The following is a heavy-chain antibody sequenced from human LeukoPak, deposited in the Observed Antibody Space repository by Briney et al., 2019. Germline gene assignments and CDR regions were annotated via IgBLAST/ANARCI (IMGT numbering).Heavy chain of an antibody. CDR2: INHSGST. Sequence: SETLTLTCAVYGGSFSGYYWSWIRQPPGKGLEWIGEINHSGSTNYNPSLKSRVTISVDTSKNQFSLKLSSVTAADTAVYYCARGPSGYDSSGYYYSYFDYWGQGTLVTVSS. V-gene: IGHV4-34*01. CDR3: ARGPSGYDSSGYYYSYFDY. D-gene: IGHD3-22*01. CDR1: GGSFSGYY. J-gene: IGHJ4*02.